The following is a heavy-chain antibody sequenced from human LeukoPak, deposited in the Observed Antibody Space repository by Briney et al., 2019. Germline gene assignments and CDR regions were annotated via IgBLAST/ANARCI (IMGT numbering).Heavy chain of an antibody. D-gene: IGHD3-10*01. V-gene: IGHV1-24*01. CDR2: SDPEDGET. Sequence: ASVKVSCKVSGYTLTELSMHWVRQAPGKGLEWMGGSDPEDGETIYAQKFQGRVTMTEDTSTDTAYMELSSLRSEDTAVYYCATDRYYGSVNDAFDIWSQGTMVTVSS. CDR3: ATDRYYGSVNDAFDI. J-gene: IGHJ3*02. CDR1: GYTLTELS.